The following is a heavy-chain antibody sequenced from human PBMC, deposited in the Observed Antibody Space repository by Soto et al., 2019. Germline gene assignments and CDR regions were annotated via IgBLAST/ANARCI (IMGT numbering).Heavy chain of an antibody. CDR2: ISAYNGNT. J-gene: IGHJ6*02. Sequence: VSVKVSCKASGYTFTSYGISWVRQAPGQGLEWMGWISAYNGNTNYAQKLQGRVTMTTDTSTSTAYMELRSLRSDDTAVYYCARDEGVVVVAAILYYYYGMDVWGQGTTVTVSS. V-gene: IGHV1-18*01. D-gene: IGHD2-15*01. CDR3: ARDEGVVVVAAILYYYYGMDV. CDR1: GYTFTSYG.